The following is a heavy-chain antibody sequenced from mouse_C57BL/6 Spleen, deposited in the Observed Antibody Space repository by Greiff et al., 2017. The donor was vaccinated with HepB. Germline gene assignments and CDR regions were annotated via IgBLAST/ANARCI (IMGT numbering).Heavy chain of an antibody. Sequence: EVQLVESGGDLVKPGGSLKLSCAASGFTFSSYGMSWVRQTPDKRLEWVATISSGGSYTYYPDSVKGRFTISRDNAKNTLYLQMSSLKSEDTAMYYCAPYDFDYWGQGTTLTVSS. CDR3: APYDFDY. V-gene: IGHV5-6*01. CDR2: ISSGGSYT. J-gene: IGHJ2*01. D-gene: IGHD2-3*01. CDR1: GFTFSSYG.